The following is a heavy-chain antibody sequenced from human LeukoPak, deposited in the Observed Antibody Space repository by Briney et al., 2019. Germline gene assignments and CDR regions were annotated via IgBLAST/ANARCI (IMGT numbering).Heavy chain of an antibody. J-gene: IGHJ4*02. CDR3: ARSYRGYSYGTDY. V-gene: IGHV4-59*08. Sequence: SKTLSLTCTVSGGSISSYYWSWIRLSPGKGLEWIGYIYYSGSTNYNPSLKSRVTISVDTYKNQFSLKLSSVTAADTAVYYCARSYRGYSYGTDYWGQGTLVTVSS. CDR1: GGSISSYY. CDR2: IYYSGST. D-gene: IGHD5-18*01.